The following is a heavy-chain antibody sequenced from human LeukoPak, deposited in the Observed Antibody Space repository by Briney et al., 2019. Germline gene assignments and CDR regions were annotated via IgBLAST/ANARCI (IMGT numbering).Heavy chain of an antibody. CDR2: INSDGSST. J-gene: IGHJ4*02. CDR1: GFTFSSYW. Sequence: GGSLRLSCAASGFTFSSYWMHWVRQAPGKGLVWVSRINSDGSSTNYADSVKGRLTISRDNAKNTPYLHMNSLRAEDTAVYYCANVLTGVITGTTHYWGQGTLVTVSS. D-gene: IGHD1-14*01. V-gene: IGHV3-74*01. CDR3: ANVLTGVITGTTHY.